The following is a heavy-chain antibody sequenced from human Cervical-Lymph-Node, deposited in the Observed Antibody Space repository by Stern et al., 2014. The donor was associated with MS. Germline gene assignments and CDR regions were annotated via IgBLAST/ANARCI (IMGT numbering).Heavy chain of an antibody. D-gene: IGHD3-3*01. V-gene: IGHV4-59*01. J-gene: IGHJ6*02. CDR1: GGSIIGYY. CDR3: ARINFWSGVTYGMDV. Sequence: VQLLESGPGLVKPSETLSLTCSVSGGSIIGYYWTWIRQPPGKGLEWIGHVYYSGVTKYNPSLKSRITISVDTSKGQLSLKVASVTAADTAVYYCARINFWSGVTYGMDVWGQGTTVAVSS. CDR2: VYYSGVT.